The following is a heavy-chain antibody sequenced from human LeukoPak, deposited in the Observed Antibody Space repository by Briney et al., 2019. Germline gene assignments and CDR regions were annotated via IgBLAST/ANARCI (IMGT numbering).Heavy chain of an antibody. J-gene: IGHJ5*02. CDR3: ARERCSSTSCYAAFS. CDR1: GFTFISYS. Sequence: PGGSLRLSCAASGFTFISYSMNWVRQAPGKGLEWVSYISSSSTIYYADSVKGRFTISRDNAKNSLYLQMNSLRAEYTAVYYCARERCSSTSCYAAFSWGQGTLVTVSS. CDR2: ISSSSTI. V-gene: IGHV3-48*01. D-gene: IGHD2-2*01.